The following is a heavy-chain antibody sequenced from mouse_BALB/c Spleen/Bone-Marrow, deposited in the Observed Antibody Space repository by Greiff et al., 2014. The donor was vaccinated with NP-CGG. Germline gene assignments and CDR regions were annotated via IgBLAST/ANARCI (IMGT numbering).Heavy chain of an antibody. V-gene: IGHV1-39*01. CDR1: GYSFTDSN. CDR3: AKKDYGSSAFDY. D-gene: IGHD1-1*01. CDR2: IDPYYGGT. J-gene: IGHJ2*01. Sequence: VHVQQSGAELEKPGASVKISCKASGYSFTDSNMNWVKQSNGKNLEWIGNIDPYYGGTSYSQKFKGKATLTVDKSSSTAYMQRRSLTAEDSAVYYCAKKDYGSSAFDYWGQGTTLTVSS.